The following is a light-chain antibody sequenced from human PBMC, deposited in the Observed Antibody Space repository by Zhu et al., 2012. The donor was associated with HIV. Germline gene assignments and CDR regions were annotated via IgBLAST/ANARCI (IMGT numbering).Light chain of an antibody. V-gene: IGKV3-15*01. CDR2: GAS. CDR1: QNVVKN. CDR3: QQYNDWPLT. J-gene: IGKJ4*01. Sequence: IVLTQSPATLSLSPGERVTLSCRASQNVVKNLAWYQQKPGQPPRLLISGASTRATDIPGRFSGSGSETEFTLTISNLQSEDFAVYYCQQYNDWPLTFGGGTKVEI.